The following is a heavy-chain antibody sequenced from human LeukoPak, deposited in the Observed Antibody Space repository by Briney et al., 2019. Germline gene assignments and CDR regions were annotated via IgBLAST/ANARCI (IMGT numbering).Heavy chain of an antibody. J-gene: IGHJ4*02. CDR3: ARGPNSNWSGLDF. CDR1: GFSFSGHW. D-gene: IGHD6-6*01. CDR2: ISPAGSTT. Sequence: GGSLRLSCIASGFSFSGHWMHWARQLPGKGLVWVSRISPAGSTTSYADSVKGRFTVSRDNAKNTLYLQVNNLRAEDTAVYYCARGPNSNWSGLDFWGQGTLLTVSS. V-gene: IGHV3-74*01.